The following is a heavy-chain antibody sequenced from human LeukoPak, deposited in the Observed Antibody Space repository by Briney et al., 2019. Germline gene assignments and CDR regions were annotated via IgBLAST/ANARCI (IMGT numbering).Heavy chain of an antibody. CDR1: GYTFTSYY. CDR3: AREGITGTNVNNWFDP. D-gene: IGHD1-20*01. CDR2: INPSGGST. J-gene: IGHJ5*02. Sequence: ASVKVSCKASGYTFTSYYMHWVRQAPGQGLEWMGIINPSGGSTSYAQKFQGRVTMTRDTSTSTVYMELSSLRSDDTAVYYCAREGITGTNVNNWFDPWGQGTLVTVSS. V-gene: IGHV1-46*01.